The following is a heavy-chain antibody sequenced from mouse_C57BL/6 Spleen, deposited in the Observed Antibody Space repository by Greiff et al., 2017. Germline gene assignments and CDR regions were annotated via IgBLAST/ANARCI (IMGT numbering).Heavy chain of an antibody. J-gene: IGHJ4*01. CDR3: AREEYYGSEDD. CDR2: ISYDGSN. D-gene: IGHD1-1*01. V-gene: IGHV3-6*01. CDR1: GYSITSGYY. Sequence: EVQLQQSGPGLVKPSQSLSLTCSVTGYSITSGYYWNWIRQFPGNKLEWMGYISYDGSNNYNPSLKNRISITRDTSKNQFFLKLNSVTTEDTATYYCAREEYYGSEDDWGQGTSVTVSS.